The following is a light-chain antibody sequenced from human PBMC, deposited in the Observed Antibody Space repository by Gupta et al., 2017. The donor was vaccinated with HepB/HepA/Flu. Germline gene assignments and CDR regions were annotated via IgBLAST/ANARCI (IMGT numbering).Light chain of an antibody. J-gene: IGKJ1*01. CDR1: QTISVY. CDR3: QQTYGTPWT. V-gene: IGKV1-39*01. Sequence: DIQMTQSPSSLSASVGDRVTMTCRASQTISVYLSWFQQKPGKAPKLLIYGSSKLQSGVASRFSGSGSGTDFSLTISSLQPEDFATYYCQQTYGTPWTFGQGTKVEIK. CDR2: GSS.